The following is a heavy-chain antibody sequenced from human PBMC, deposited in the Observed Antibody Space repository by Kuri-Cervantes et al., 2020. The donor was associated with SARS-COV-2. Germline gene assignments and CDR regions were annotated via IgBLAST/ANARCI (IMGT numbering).Heavy chain of an antibody. CDR3: ANQPGYDFWSGYSY. CDR2: ISGSGGST. J-gene: IGHJ4*02. D-gene: IGHD3-3*01. CDR1: GFTFSSYA. V-gene: IGHV3-23*01. Sequence: GESLKISCAASGFTFSSYAMSWVRQAPGKGLEWVSAISGSGGSTYYADSVKGRFTISRDNSKNTLHLQMNSLRAEDTAVYYCANQPGYDFWSGYSYWGQGTLVTVSS.